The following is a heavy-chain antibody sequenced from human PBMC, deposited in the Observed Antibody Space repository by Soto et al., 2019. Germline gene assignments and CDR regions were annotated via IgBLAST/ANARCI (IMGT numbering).Heavy chain of an antibody. CDR1: GGSISSSSYY. Sequence: SETLSLTCTVSGGSISSSSYYWGWIRQPPGKGLEWIGSIYYSGSSYYNPSLKSRVTISVDTSKNQFSLKLSSVTAADTAGYYCASLSDPVGGAFDIRDHRTRVTVSS. J-gene: IGHJ3*02. V-gene: IGHV4-39*01. CDR2: IYYSGSS. D-gene: IGHD3-16*01. CDR3: ASLSDPVGGAFDI.